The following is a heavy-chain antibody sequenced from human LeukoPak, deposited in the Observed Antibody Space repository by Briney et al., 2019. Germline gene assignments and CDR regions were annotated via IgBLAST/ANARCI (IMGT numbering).Heavy chain of an antibody. V-gene: IGHV3-53*01. J-gene: IGHJ4*02. CDR3: ARGWGSLEN. CDR2: LYSSGNT. Sequence: AGSLRLSCAASGFTVITDYMTWVRQAPGKGLEWVSTLYSSGNTYYADSVKGRFTVSRDNSKNTLFLEMSSLRAEDTAVYFCARGWGSLENWGQGTLVAVSS. CDR1: GFTVITDY. D-gene: IGHD7-27*01.